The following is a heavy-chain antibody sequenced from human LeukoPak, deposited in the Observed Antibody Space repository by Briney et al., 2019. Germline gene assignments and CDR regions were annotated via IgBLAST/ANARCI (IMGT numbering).Heavy chain of an antibody. Sequence: GASVKVSCKASRGTFSSYAISWVRQAPGQGLEWMGGIIPIFGTANYAQKFQGRVTITTDESTSTAYMELSSLRSEDTAVYYCARGYYDSSGYYWDEYFQHWGQGTLVTVSS. CDR2: IIPIFGTA. J-gene: IGHJ1*01. V-gene: IGHV1-69*05. CDR3: ARGYYDSSGYYWDEYFQH. D-gene: IGHD3-22*01. CDR1: RGTFSSYA.